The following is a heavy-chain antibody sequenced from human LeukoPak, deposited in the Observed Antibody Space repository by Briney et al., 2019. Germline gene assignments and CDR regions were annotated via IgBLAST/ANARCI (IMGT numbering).Heavy chain of an antibody. V-gene: IGHV1-18*01. D-gene: IGHD3-22*01. CDR1: GYTFTSYG. CDR2: ISAYNGNT. J-gene: IGHJ5*02. CDR3: ARVAPRITMIVVVTPSWFDP. Sequence: ASVKVSCKASGYTFTSYGISWVRQAPGQGLEWMGWISAYNGNTNYAQKLQGRVTMTTDTSTSTAYMELRSLRSDDTAVYYCARVAPRITMIVVVTPSWFDPWGQGTLVTVSS.